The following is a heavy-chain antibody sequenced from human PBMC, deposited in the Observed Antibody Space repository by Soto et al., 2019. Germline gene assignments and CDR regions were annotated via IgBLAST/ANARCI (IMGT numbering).Heavy chain of an antibody. CDR2: ISSSSTYT. D-gene: IGHD1-26*01. Sequence: QVLLVESGGGLVRPGGSLRLSCAVSGFTFSDYYMSWIRQAPGKGPEWVSFISSSSTYTNYADSVQGRFTISRGNGNNSLYLQMNSLRAEASAVYYCSRSGLNSELRRAEYCHVWGEGTLVTVSS. CDR3: SRSGLNSELRRAEYCHV. V-gene: IGHV3-11*05. J-gene: IGHJ1*01. CDR1: GFTFSDYY.